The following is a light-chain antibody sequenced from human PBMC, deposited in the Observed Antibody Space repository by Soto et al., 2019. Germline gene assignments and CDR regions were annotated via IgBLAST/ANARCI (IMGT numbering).Light chain of an antibody. J-gene: IGKJ1*01. Sequence: DIQMTQSPSTLSASVGDRVTITCRASQSLGNWLAWYQQKPGKAPKLLIYDASTVESGVPSRFSGSGSGTEFTLTISSLQPDDSATYYCQQYNSYSSMFGQGTKVGIK. V-gene: IGKV1-5*01. CDR1: QSLGNW. CDR3: QQYNSYSSM. CDR2: DAS.